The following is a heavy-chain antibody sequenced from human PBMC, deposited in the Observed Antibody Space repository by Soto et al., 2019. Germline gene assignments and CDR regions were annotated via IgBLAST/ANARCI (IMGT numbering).Heavy chain of an antibody. CDR1: GGTFSSYA. J-gene: IGHJ6*02. CDR2: IIPIFGTA. V-gene: IGHV1-69*01. Sequence: QVQLVQSGAEVKKPGSSVKVSCKASGGTFSSYAISWVRQAPGQGLEWMGGIIPIFGTANYAQKFQGRVTITADESTSTAYMELSSLRSEDTAVYYCAKGNVDTAMVVSGFYYYYGMDVWGQGTTVTVSS. CDR3: AKGNVDTAMVVSGFYYYYGMDV. D-gene: IGHD5-18*01.